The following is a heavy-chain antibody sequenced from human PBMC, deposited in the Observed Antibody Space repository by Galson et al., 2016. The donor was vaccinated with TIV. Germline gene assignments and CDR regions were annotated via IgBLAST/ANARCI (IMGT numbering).Heavy chain of an antibody. V-gene: IGHV3-30*02. CDR3: ASGVVAHTYYFYGMDV. CDR2: IRYDGSRR. Sequence: SLRLSCAASGFTFSSFGMHWVRQAPGKGLEWVALIRYDGSRRHYADSVKGRFTISRDDSKNTLYLQMNGLRRDDSAVYYCASGVVAHTYYFYGMDVWGQGTTVTVSS. CDR1: GFTFSSFG. J-gene: IGHJ6*02. D-gene: IGHD2-15*01.